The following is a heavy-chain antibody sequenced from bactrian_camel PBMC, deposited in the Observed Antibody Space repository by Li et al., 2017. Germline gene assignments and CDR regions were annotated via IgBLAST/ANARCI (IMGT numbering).Heavy chain of an antibody. CDR3: AADPSCMGWVNPLSPRISETDFGY. V-gene: IGHV3S53*01. CDR2: IDWRGIT. Sequence: HVQLVESGGGSVQAGGSLRLSCQVSGRTYKNFCLAWFRQRPGKERERVATIDWRGITAYADSVKGRFTISKDNDKNILYLQMDSLTPEDTGTYCCAADPSCMGWVNPLSPRISETDFGYWGQGTQVTVS. CDR1: GRTYKNFC. D-gene: IGHD5*01. J-gene: IGHJ6*01.